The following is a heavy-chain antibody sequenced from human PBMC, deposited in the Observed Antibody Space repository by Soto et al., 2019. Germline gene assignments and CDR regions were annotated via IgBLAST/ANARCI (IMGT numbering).Heavy chain of an antibody. CDR1: GYTFTGYF. CDR3: ARVIRGAYYNSPLDT. J-gene: IGHJ5*02. D-gene: IGHD3-10*01. Sequence: ASVKVSCKASGYTFTGYFMHWVRQAPGQGLEWMGWINPYSGGADYAQSFQGRVTMTRDTSISTVYMELSRLRFDDTAVYYCARVIRGAYYNSPLDTGGQGXVVTVYS. V-gene: IGHV1-2*02. CDR2: INPYSGGA.